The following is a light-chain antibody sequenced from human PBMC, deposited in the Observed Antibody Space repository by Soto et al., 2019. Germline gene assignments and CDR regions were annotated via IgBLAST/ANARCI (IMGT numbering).Light chain of an antibody. J-gene: IGLJ2*01. Sequence: QSVLTQPASVSGSPGQSITISCTGTSSDVGGYNYVSWYQQHPGEAPKLMICDVSYRPSGVSNRFSGSKSGNTASLTISGLQAEDEADYYCSSYTSSSTVVFGGGTKLTVL. CDR3: SSYTSSSTVV. V-gene: IGLV2-14*01. CDR1: SSDVGGYNY. CDR2: DVS.